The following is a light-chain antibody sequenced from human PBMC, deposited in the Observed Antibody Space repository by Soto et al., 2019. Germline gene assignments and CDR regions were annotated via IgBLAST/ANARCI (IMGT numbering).Light chain of an antibody. V-gene: IGLV2-23*02. J-gene: IGLJ3*02. CDR2: EVS. Sequence: QSVLTQPASVSGSPGQSITISCTGTSSDVGSYNFVSWYQQHPGKVPKVMIYEVSKWPSGVSNRFSGSKSGNTASLTISGLQAEDEADYYCCSYAGSGTWVFGVGTKLTVL. CDR3: CSYAGSGTWV. CDR1: SSDVGSYNF.